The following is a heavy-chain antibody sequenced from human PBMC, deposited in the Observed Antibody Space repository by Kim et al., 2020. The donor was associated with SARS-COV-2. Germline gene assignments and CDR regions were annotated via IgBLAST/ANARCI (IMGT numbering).Heavy chain of an antibody. V-gene: IGHV5-10-1*01. Sequence: GESLKISCKGSGYSFTSYWISWVRQMPGKGLEWMGRIDPSDSYTNYSPSFQGHVTISAYKSISTAYLQWSSLKASDTAMYYCATMGRSYYYYYGMDVWGQGTTVTVSS. CDR2: IDPSDSYT. CDR1: GYSFTSYW. J-gene: IGHJ6*02. D-gene: IGHD2-15*01. CDR3: ATMGRSYYYYYGMDV.